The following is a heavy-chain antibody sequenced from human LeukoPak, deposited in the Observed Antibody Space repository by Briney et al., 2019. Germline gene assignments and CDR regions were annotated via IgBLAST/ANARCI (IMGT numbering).Heavy chain of an antibody. D-gene: IGHD6-13*01. CDR3: ARGRIAAAGKAGYYFDY. CDR1: GGSFSGYY. J-gene: IGHJ4*02. Sequence: TSETLSLTCAVYGGSFSGYYWSWIRQPPGKGLEWIGEINHSGSTNYNPSLKSRVIISVDMSKNQFSLKLSSVTAADTAVYYCARGRIAAAGKAGYYFDYWGQGTLVTVSS. CDR2: INHSGST. V-gene: IGHV4-34*01.